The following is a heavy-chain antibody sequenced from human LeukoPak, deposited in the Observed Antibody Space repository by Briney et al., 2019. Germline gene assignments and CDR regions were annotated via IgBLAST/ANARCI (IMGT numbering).Heavy chain of an antibody. Sequence: PSQTLSLTCTVSGGSISSGDYYWSWIRQPPGKGLEWIGYIYYSGSTYYNPTLKSRVTISVDTSNNQFSLKLSSVTAADTAVYYRARDLPALVPVYWGQGTLVTVSS. D-gene: IGHD5-18*01. CDR1: GGSISSGDYY. V-gene: IGHV4-30-4*01. J-gene: IGHJ4*02. CDR2: IYYSGST. CDR3: ARDLPALVPVY.